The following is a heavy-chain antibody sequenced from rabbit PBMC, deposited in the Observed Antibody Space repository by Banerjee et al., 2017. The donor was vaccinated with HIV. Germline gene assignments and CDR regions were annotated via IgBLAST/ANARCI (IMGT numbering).Heavy chain of an antibody. V-gene: IGHV1S45*01. J-gene: IGHJ4*01. D-gene: IGHD7-1*01. CDR3: ARDTPGDISWSYVDL. CDR2: IYTSSGGST. Sequence: QEHLVESGGGLVTLGGSLKLSCKASGIDFSTYGISWVRQAPGKGLEWIACIYTSSGGSTWYASWAKGRFTISKTSSTTVTLQMTSLTAADTATYFCARDTPGDISWSYVDLWGPGTLVTVS. CDR1: GIDFSTYG.